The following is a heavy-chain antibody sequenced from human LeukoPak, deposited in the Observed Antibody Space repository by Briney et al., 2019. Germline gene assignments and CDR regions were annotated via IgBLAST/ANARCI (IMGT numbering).Heavy chain of an antibody. V-gene: IGHV1-18*01. CDR2: INTYNGNT. D-gene: IGHD3-10*02. J-gene: IGHJ4*02. Sequence: ASVKVSCKASGYSFTSYGISWVRQSPGQGLEWMGWINTYNGNTNYAQKFQGRVTMTTDTSTSTAYMELRSLRSDDTAVYYCARDDFVRGPGYWGQGTLVTVSS. CDR3: ARDDFVRGPGY. CDR1: GYSFTSYG.